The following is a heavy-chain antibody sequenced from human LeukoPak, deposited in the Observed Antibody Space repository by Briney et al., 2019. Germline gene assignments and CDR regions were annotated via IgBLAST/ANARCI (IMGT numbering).Heavy chain of an antibody. CDR2: IQYDRSNE. Sequence: GGSLRLSCAASAFTFSSYGMHWVGQAPGKGLEGVAYIQYDRSNEQYAHSVKGRFRISRDNSNKILYLQMNSLTTEDTAVYYCAKDRCSNAIGCYYYYMEVWGKGTTVTISS. V-gene: IGHV3-30*02. D-gene: IGHD2-8*01. CDR3: AKDRCSNAIGCYYYYMEV. CDR1: AFTFSSYG. J-gene: IGHJ6*03.